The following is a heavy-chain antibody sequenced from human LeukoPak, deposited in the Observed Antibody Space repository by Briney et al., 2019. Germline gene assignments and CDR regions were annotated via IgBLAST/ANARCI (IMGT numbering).Heavy chain of an antibody. J-gene: IGHJ3*02. V-gene: IGHV1-2*02. Sequence: ASVKVSCKASGYTFTGYYMHWVRQAPGQGLEWMGWINPNSGGTNYAQKFQGRVTMTRDTSISTAYMELRSLRSDDTAVYYCARDLGVVIPLDAFDIWGQGTMVTVSS. D-gene: IGHD3-3*01. CDR3: ARDLGVVIPLDAFDI. CDR2: INPNSGGT. CDR1: GYTFTGYY.